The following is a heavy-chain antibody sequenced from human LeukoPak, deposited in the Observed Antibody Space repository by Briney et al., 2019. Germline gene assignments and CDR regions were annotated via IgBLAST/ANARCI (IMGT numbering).Heavy chain of an antibody. CDR2: ISAYTGSA. CDR3: ARVASTAVSPYNWFDP. CDR1: GYTFTSYR. J-gene: IGHJ5*02. D-gene: IGHD4-23*01. V-gene: IGHV1-18*01. Sequence: ASVKVSCKASGYTFTSYRIVWVRQAPGQGLEWMGWISAYTGSANYAQKLQGRVTMTTDTPTSTAYMDLRSLRSDDTAVYYCARVASTAVSPYNWFDPWGQGTLVTVSS.